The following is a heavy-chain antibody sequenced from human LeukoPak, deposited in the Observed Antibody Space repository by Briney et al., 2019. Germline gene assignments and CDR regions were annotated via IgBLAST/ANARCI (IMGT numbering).Heavy chain of an antibody. J-gene: IGHJ4*02. CDR1: GYTFTSYA. CDR3: ARETPSGSYLFDY. CDR2: INAGNGNT. D-gene: IGHD1-26*01. V-gene: IGHV1-3*03. Sequence: ASVKVSCKASGYTFTSYAMHWVRQAPGQRLEWMGWINAGNGNTKYSQEFQGRVTITRDTSASTAYMELSSLRSEDMAVYYCARETPSGSYLFDYWGQGTLVTVSP.